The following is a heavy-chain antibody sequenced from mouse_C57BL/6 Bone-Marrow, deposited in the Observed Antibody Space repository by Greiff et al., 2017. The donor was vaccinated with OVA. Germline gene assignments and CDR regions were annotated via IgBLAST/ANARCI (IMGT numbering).Heavy chain of an antibody. CDR1: GFNIKDYY. D-gene: IGHD1-1*01. V-gene: IGHV14-2*01. Sequence: VQLQQSGAELVKPGASVKLSCTASGFNIKDYYMHWVKQRTEQGLEWIGRIDPEDGETKYAPKFQGKATITADTSSNTAYLQLSSLTSEDTAVYYCAPIYYDGSSYGKLDYYFDYWGQGTTLTVSS. J-gene: IGHJ2*01. CDR2: IDPEDGET. CDR3: APIYYDGSSYGKLDYYFDY.